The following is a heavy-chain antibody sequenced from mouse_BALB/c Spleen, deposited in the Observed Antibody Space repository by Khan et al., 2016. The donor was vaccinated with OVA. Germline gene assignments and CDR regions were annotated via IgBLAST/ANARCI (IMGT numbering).Heavy chain of an antibody. D-gene: IGHD2-10*01. V-gene: IGHV9-3-1*01. Sequence: QIQLVQSGPELKKPGETVKISCKASGYTFTNYGMNWVKQSPGKALKWMGWINTYTGEPTYADDFKGRFAFSLENSASTAYLQINNLKNEDTATYFWARPPYFSYTLDYWGQGTSVTVSS. J-gene: IGHJ4*01. CDR2: INTYTGEP. CDR3: ARPPYFSYTLDY. CDR1: GYTFTNYG.